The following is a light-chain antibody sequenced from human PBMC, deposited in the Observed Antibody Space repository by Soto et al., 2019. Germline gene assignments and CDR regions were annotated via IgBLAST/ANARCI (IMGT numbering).Light chain of an antibody. J-gene: IGLJ1*01. V-gene: IGLV2-8*01. CDR3: TSYAGGNNV. CDR2: EVN. Sequence: QSVLTQPPSASGSPGQSVTISCTGTSSDVGGYNYVSWYQQHPGKVPKLMVYEVNKRPSGDPDRFSGSKSGNTASLTVSGLQAEDEADYYCTSYAGGNNVFGTGTKLTVL. CDR1: SSDVGGYNY.